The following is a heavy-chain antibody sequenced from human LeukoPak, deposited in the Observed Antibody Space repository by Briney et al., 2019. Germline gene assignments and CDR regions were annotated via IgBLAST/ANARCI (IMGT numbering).Heavy chain of an antibody. CDR3: ARMTVSGRDNWFDP. J-gene: IGHJ5*02. D-gene: IGHD6-19*01. Sequence: ASVKVSCKASGDTVTRYYIHWVRQATGQGLEWMGWLNPNNGNTGYAQKFQGRVTITRNTSINTAYMELSSLRSEDTAVYYCARMTVSGRDNWFDPWGQGTLVTVSS. V-gene: IGHV1-8*03. CDR1: GDTVTRYY. CDR2: LNPNNGNT.